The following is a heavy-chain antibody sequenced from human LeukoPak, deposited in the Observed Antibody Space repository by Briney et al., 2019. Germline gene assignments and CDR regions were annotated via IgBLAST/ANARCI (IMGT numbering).Heavy chain of an antibody. D-gene: IGHD3-10*01. V-gene: IGHV4-34*01. Sequence: PSETLSLTCAVYGGSFSGYYWSWIRQPPGKGLEWIGEINHSGSANYNPSLKSRVTILLDTSKNQFSLNLSSATAADTAVYYCARRPRGVIIKTWFDSWGQGTLVTVSS. J-gene: IGHJ5*01. CDR3: ARRPRGVIIKTWFDS. CDR2: INHSGSA. CDR1: GGSFSGYY.